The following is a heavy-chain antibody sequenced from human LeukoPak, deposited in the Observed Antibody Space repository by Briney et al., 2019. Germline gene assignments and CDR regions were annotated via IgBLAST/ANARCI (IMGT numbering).Heavy chain of an antibody. CDR1: GSSVSDNY. CDR3: TNSRRNDYNCFDD. J-gene: IGHJ4*02. CDR2: IYGDDNT. D-gene: IGHD4-4*01. Sequence: GGSLRLSCVASGSSVSDNYMNWVRQAPGKGLEWVSFIYGDDNTYYADSVKGRFTISRDTSKNTLFLQMNSLRAEDTAVYYCTNSRRNDYNCFDDWGQGTLVTVSS. V-gene: IGHV3-66*01.